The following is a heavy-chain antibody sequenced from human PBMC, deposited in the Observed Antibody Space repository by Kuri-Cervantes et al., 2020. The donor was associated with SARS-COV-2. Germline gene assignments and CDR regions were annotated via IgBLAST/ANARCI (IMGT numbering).Heavy chain of an antibody. D-gene: IGHD2-8*02. CDR3: ARSQGYCTANSCSWNWFDP. CDR1: GDTFSSYS. CDR2: IIPTFDTA. Sequence: SVKVSCKASGDTFSSYSVNWVRQAPGQGLEWMGRIIPTFDTATYAQKFQGRVTFTADESSSTAYMEVNSLTSEDTAVYFCARSQGYCTANSCSWNWFDPWGQGTQVTVSS. V-gene: IGHV1-69*13. J-gene: IGHJ5*02.